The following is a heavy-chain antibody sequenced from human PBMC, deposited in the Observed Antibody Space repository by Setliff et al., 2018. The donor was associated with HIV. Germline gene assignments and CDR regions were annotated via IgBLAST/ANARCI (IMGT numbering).Heavy chain of an antibody. CDR2: INPNTGDT. J-gene: IGHJ4*02. V-gene: IGHV1-2*06. CDR1: GYTFTGYF. Sequence: ASVKVSCKASGYTFTGYFIHWVRQAPGQGLEWMGRINPNTGDTNYAQKFQDRVTMTRDTSINTAYMELSRLRSEDTAVYYCARGWEGGMDYWGQGTLVTVSS. D-gene: IGHD1-26*01. CDR3: ARGWEGGMDY.